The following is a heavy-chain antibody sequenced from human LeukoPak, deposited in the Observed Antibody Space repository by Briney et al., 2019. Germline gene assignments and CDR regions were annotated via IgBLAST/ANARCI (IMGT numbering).Heavy chain of an antibody. CDR1: GGTFSSYA. Sequence: ASVKVSFKASGGTFSSYAISWVRQAPGRGLEWMGGIIPIFGTANYAQKFQGRVTITADESTSTAYMELSSLRSEDTAVYYCATTIDYYDSSGYPPLRIWGQGTMVTVSS. D-gene: IGHD3-22*01. CDR2: IIPIFGTA. V-gene: IGHV1-69*13. CDR3: ATTIDYYDSSGYPPLRI. J-gene: IGHJ3*02.